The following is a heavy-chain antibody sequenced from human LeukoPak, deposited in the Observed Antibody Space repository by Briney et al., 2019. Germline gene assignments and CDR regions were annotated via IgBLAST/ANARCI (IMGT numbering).Heavy chain of an antibody. J-gene: IGHJ5*02. CDR2: IYNRGNT. CDR3: ARGAGGYRFVR. CDR1: GGSISDYH. Sequence: PSETLSLTCTVSGGSISDYHWTWIRQPPGKGLEYIGYIYNRGNTFYNPSLKGRVIISADTSKRQFSLKLSSVTAADTAVYYCARGAGGYRFVRWGQGSLVSVCS. V-gene: IGHV4-59*01. D-gene: IGHD1-1*01.